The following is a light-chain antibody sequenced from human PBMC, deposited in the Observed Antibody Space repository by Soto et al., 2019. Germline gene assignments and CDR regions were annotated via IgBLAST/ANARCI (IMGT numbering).Light chain of an antibody. CDR1: QSVSTH. CDR3: QQRSNWPPIT. CDR2: AAS. J-gene: IGKJ5*01. Sequence: EIVLTQSPVNLSVSPGERATLSCRASQSVSTHLAWYQQKPGQAPKLLIYAASTRVTGISARFSGSGFGTDFTLTISSLEPEDAAVYYCQQRSNWPPITFGQGTRLEIK. V-gene: IGKV3-11*01.